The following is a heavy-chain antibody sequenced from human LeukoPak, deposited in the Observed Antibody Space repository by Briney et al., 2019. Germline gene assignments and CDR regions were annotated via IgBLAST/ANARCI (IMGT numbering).Heavy chain of an antibody. CDR1: GYTLTELS. CDR3: ATGTKSEGDY. Sequence: ASVKVSCKVSGYTLTELSMHWVRRAPGKGLEWMGGFDPEDGETIYALKFQGRVTMTEDTSTDTAYMELSSLRSEDTAVYYCATGTKSEGDYWGQGTLVTVSS. V-gene: IGHV1-24*01. CDR2: FDPEDGET. J-gene: IGHJ4*02.